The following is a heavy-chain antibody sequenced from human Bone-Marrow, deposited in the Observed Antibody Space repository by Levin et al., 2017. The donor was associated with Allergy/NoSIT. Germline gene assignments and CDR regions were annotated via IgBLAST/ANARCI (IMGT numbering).Heavy chain of an antibody. J-gene: IGHJ4*02. D-gene: IGHD2-2*01. V-gene: IGHV3-11*05. CDR1: RILFRDYY. CDR2: ISGDGSYT. CDR3: ARGGRGTSYFWQY. Sequence: LSLTCAASRILFRDYYMTWIRQAPGKGLEWVAHISGDGSYTDYAASVRGRFTISRDNAKNSLYLQMNSLRAEDTAVYFCARGGRGTSYFWQYWGRGTLVTVSS.